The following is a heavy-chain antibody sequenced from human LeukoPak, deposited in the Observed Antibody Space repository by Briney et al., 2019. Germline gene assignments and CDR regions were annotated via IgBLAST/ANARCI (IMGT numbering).Heavy chain of an antibody. CDR2: IYPGDSDT. J-gene: IGHJ4*02. CDR1: GYSFASYW. V-gene: IGHV5-51*01. Sequence: GESPKISCKGSGYSFASYWVGWVRQMPGKGLEWMGIIYPGDSDTRYSPSFQGQVTISADKSISTAYLQWSSLKASDTAMYYCARHLGATVNTLYYFDYWGQGTLVTVSS. CDR3: ARHLGATVNTLYYFDY. D-gene: IGHD4-17*01.